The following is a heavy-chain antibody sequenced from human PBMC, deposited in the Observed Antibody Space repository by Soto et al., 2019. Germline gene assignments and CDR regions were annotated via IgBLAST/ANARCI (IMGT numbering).Heavy chain of an antibody. V-gene: IGHV1-2*02. CDR2: MNPKSGGA. CDR3: TRENIENSYGLYDAFDI. CDR1: GYTFTDYY. Sequence: ASVKVSCKTSGYTFTDYYTHWVRQAPGQGLEWMGWMNPKSGGAYFAQKFQGRVTLTRDTSIGTAYIEVNSLTSDDTAVYFCTRENIENSYGLYDAFDIWGQGTTVTFSS. J-gene: IGHJ3*02. D-gene: IGHD5-18*01.